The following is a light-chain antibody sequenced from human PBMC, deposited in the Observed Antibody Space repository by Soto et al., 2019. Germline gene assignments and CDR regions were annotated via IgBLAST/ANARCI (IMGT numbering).Light chain of an antibody. CDR1: QGIRNY. CDR3: QYLNSFPLT. V-gene: IGKV1-9*01. Sequence: IQLTQSPSSLPASVGDRVTITCRASQGIRNYLAWYQQKPGKAPQLLIYLASTLQGGVPSRFSGSGSGTDFSLTISSLQPEDVATYYCQYLNSFPLTFGGGTKVEIK. CDR2: LAS. J-gene: IGKJ4*01.